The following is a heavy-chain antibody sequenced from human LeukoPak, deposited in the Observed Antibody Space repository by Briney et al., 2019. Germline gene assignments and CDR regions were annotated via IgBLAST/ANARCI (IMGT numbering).Heavy chain of an antibody. Sequence: GGSLRLSCAASGFTFSNYGMQWVRQAPGKGLEWVAVISWDGSNKYYADSVKGRFTISRDNSKNTLYLQMNSLRAEDTAVYYCARRVGVALDSWGQGTLVTVSS. CDR3: ARRVGVALDS. V-gene: IGHV3-30*03. J-gene: IGHJ4*02. CDR2: ISWDGSNK. D-gene: IGHD2-15*01. CDR1: GFTFSNYG.